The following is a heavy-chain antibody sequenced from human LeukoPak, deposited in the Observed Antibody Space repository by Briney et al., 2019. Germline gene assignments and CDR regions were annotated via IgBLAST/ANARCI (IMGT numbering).Heavy chain of an antibody. CDR1: GYTFTDYY. V-gene: IGHV1-69-2*01. D-gene: IGHD1-14*01. J-gene: IGHJ4*02. Sequence: GASVKVSCKASGYTFTDYYMHWVQQAPGKGLEWMGRVDPEDGETIYAEKFQGRVTITADTSTDTAYMELSSLRSEDTAVYYCATDWSYGTPGYWGQGTLVTVSS. CDR2: VDPEDGET. CDR3: ATDWSYGTPGY.